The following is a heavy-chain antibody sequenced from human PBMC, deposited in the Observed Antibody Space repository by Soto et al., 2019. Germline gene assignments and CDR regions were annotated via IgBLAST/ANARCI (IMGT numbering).Heavy chain of an antibody. D-gene: IGHD6-13*01. CDR2: ISGGSTSI. CDR3: ARGSSRYKFFDS. V-gene: IGHV3-48*01. J-gene: IGHJ4*02. Sequence: PGGSLRLSCGASGFPFSNYSMNWVRQAPGKGLEWVAYISGGSTSIHYADAVRGRFTISRDNADNSLYLQMDSLRVEDTAVYYCARGSSRYKFFDSWGQGTLVTVSS. CDR1: GFPFSNYS.